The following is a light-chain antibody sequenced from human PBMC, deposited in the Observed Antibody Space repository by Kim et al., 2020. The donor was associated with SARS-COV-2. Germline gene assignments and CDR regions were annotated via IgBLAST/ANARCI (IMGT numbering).Light chain of an antibody. J-gene: IGLJ2*01. CDR1: NIGGNS. V-gene: IGLV3-21*03. CDR2: DDS. CDR3: QVWDDGSDNVV. Sequence: PGKTVRCAGGGNNIGGNSVHWDQQRPGQAPGLVVYDDSHRPAGIPERFSGSNSGNTAALAISRVEAEDEADYYCQVWDDGSDNVVFGGGTQLTVL.